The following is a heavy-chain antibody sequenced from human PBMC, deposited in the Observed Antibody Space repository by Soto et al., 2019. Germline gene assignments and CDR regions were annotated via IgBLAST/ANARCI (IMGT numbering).Heavy chain of an antibody. V-gene: IGHV4-31*11. D-gene: IGHD3-22*01. Sequence: SETLSLTCAVSGGSISSGGYSWSWIRQPPGKGLEWIGYIYYSGVVTYYNPSLKSRVTISVDTSKNQFSLKLSSVTAADTAVYYCARDKGITTDYWGQGTLVTVSS. CDR1: GGSISSGGYS. CDR2: IYYSGVVT. CDR3: ARDKGITTDY. J-gene: IGHJ4*02.